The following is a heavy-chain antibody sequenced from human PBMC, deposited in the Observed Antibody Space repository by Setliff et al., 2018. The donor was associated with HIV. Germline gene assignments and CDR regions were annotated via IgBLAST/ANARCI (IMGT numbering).Heavy chain of an antibody. Sequence: SETLSLTCAVYGGSFSVYYWNWIRQPPGKGLEWIGEINHSGSTNYNPSLKSRVTISVDTSKNQFSLKLTSVAAADTAVYYCARALRGVITTLSYFDYWGQGTLVTAPQ. D-gene: IGHD3-22*01. CDR2: INHSGST. CDR1: GGSFSVYY. J-gene: IGHJ4*02. V-gene: IGHV4-34*01. CDR3: ARALRGVITTLSYFDY.